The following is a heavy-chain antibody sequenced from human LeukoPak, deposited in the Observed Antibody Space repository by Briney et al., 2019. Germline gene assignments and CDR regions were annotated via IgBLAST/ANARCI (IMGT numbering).Heavy chain of an antibody. CDR1: GGSISSYY. J-gene: IGHJ4*02. Sequence: SETLSLTCTVSGGSISSYYWSWIRQPPGKGLEWIGYIYFSGSTNYNPSLKSRVTISVDTSRNQFSLKLSSVTAADTAVYYCARGSVSMVAPQYFDYWGQGTLVTVSS. CDR2: IYFSGST. CDR3: ARGSVSMVAPQYFDY. V-gene: IGHV4-59*12. D-gene: IGHD3-10*01.